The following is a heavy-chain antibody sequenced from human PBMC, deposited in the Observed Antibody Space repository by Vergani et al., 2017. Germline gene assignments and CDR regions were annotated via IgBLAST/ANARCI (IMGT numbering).Heavy chain of an antibody. Sequence: QVQLQESGPGLVKPSQTLSLTCTVSGGSISSGDYYWSWIRQPPGKGLEWMGYVSFRVDTLYDPSVKGRMTISLNTSSNQFSLYLTSVTAADTAVYYCARSRIYYGAGSPDYWGQGTLVTVSS. V-gene: IGHV4-61*08. CDR3: ARSRIYYGAGSPDY. CDR2: VSFRVDT. D-gene: IGHD3-10*01. CDR1: GGSISSGDYY. J-gene: IGHJ4*02.